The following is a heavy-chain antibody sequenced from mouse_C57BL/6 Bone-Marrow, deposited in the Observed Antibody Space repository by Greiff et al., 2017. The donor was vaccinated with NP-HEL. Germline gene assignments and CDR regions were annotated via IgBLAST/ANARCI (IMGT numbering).Heavy chain of an antibody. V-gene: IGHV1-42*01. D-gene: IGHD2-3*01. J-gene: IGHJ3*01. CDR2: INPSTGGT. Sequence: VHVKQSGPELVKPGASVKISCKASGYSFTGYYMNWVKQSPEKSLEWIGEINPSTGGTTYNQKFKAKATLTVDKSSSTAYMQLKSLTSEDSAVYYCARGGLLPPFAYWGQGTLVTVSA. CDR1: GYSFTGYY. CDR3: ARGGLLPPFAY.